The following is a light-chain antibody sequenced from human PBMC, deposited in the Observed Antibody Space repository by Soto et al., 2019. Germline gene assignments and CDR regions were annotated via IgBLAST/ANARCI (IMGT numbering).Light chain of an antibody. Sequence: DIPMTQSPSTLSASVGDRVTITCRASQTISSGLAWYQQKPGKAPKVLIYDASTLESVVPSRFSGSRSGNEFTLTISSLQPDDFATYYCQQYKSYKTFGQGTKVEIK. CDR2: DAS. V-gene: IGKV1-5*01. CDR1: QTISSG. CDR3: QQYKSYKT. J-gene: IGKJ1*01.